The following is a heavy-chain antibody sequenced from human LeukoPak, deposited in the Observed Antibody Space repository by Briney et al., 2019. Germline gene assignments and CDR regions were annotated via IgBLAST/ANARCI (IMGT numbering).Heavy chain of an antibody. CDR1: GFTFGAYS. V-gene: IGHV3-48*01. CDR3: AKASRSGYYAAYGVDV. Sequence: GGSLRLSCAASGFTFGAYSMNWVRQAPGKGLEWVSYISSGGSTIYYTDSVKGRFTISRDNSKNTLYLQMNSLRAEDTAVYYCAKASRSGYYAAYGVDVWGQGTTVTVSS. D-gene: IGHD3-3*01. CDR2: ISSGGSTI. J-gene: IGHJ6*02.